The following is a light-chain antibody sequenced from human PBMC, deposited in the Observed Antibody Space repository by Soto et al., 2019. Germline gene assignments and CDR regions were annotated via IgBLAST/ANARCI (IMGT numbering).Light chain of an antibody. CDR1: SSDVGAYNW. CDR2: DVN. J-gene: IGLJ3*02. CDR3: SSYTNTSSLV. V-gene: IGLV2-14*03. Sequence: QSALTQPASVSGSPGQSITISCTGTSSDVGAYNWVAWYQQHPGKAPKLMIRDVNNRPSGVSNRFSGSESGNTASLTISGLQAEDEGDYYCSSYTNTSSLVFGGGTKLTVL.